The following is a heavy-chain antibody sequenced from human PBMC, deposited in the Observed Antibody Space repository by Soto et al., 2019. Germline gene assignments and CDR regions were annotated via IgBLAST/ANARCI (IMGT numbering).Heavy chain of an antibody. V-gene: IGHV5-51*01. J-gene: IGHJ4*02. Sequence: GESLKISCKGPGYSFTSYWIGWVRQMPGKGLEWMGIIYPGDSDTRYSPSFQGQVTISADKSISTAYLQWSSLKASDTAMYYCARQGYSYGLVATDYYFDYWGQGTLVTVSS. CDR3: ARQGYSYGLVATDYYFDY. CDR1: GYSFTSYW. CDR2: IYPGDSDT. D-gene: IGHD5-18*01.